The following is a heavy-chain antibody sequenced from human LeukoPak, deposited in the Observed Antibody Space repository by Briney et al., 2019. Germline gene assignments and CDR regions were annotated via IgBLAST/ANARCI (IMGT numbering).Heavy chain of an antibody. CDR1: GFTFSSYA. V-gene: IGHV3-23*01. J-gene: IGHJ6*02. D-gene: IGHD3-3*01. CDR2: ISGSGGST. CDR3: AKDPTYDFWSGYPNYYYYGMDV. Sequence: PGGSLRLSCAASGFTFSSYAMSWVRQAPGKGLEWVSAISGSGGSTYYADSVRGRFTISRDNSKNTLYLQMNSLRAEDTAVYYCAKDPTYDFWSGYPNYYYYGMDVWGQGTTVTVSS.